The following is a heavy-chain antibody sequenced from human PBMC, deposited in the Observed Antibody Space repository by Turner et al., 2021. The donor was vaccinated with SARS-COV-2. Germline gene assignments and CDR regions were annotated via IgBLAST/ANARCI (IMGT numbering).Heavy chain of an antibody. CDR2: IKQDGSEK. Sequence: VQLVEPGGGLVQPGGSLGLSCEASGFTFSSYWMNWVRQTPGKGLEWMANIKQDGSEKNYVDSVKGRFTIARDNGKNSLYLQMNSMRAEDTAIYYCAGGRGWTSDYWGQGTLVTVSS. J-gene: IGHJ4*02. CDR1: GFTFSSYW. V-gene: IGHV3-7*01. D-gene: IGHD6-19*01. CDR3: AGGRGWTSDY.